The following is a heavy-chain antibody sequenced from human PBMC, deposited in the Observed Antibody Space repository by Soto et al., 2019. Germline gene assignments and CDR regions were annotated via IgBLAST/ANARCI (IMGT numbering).Heavy chain of an antibody. CDR1: GGSISSSSYY. D-gene: IGHD3-3*01. V-gene: IGHV4-39*01. Sequence: PSETLSLTCTVSGGSISSSSYYWGWIRQPPGKGLEWIGSIYYSGSTYYNPSLKSRVTISVDTSKNQFSLKLSSVTAADTAVYYCTRSGQTYYDFWSGYRYGMDVWGQGTTVTVSS. J-gene: IGHJ6*02. CDR2: IYYSGST. CDR3: TRSGQTYYDFWSGYRYGMDV.